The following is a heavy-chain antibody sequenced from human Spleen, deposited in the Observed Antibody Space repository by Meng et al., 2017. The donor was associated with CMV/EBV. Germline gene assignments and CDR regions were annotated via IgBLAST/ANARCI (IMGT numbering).Heavy chain of an antibody. CDR1: GFTFSSFA. D-gene: IGHD6-13*01. CDR3: AKAYSGSWYREYYDY. V-gene: IGHV3-23*01. J-gene: IGHJ4*02. Sequence: GESLKISCAASGFTFSSFAMSWVRQAPGKGLEWDSAITASGGSTYYADSGKGRFTISRDNSKNTLYLQMNSLRAEDTAVYYCAKAYSGSWYREYYDYWGQGTLVTVSS. CDR2: ITASGGST.